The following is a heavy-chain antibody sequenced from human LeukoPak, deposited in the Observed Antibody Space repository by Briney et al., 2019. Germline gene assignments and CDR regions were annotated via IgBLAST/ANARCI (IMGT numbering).Heavy chain of an antibody. CDR2: ISYDGSNK. Sequence: GGSLRLSCAASGFTFSSYAMHWVRQAPGKGLEWVAVISYDGSNKYYADSVKGRFTISRDNSKNTLYLQMSSLRAEDTAVYYCARDPVGRDGYNFVFDYWGQGTLVTVSS. CDR1: GFTFSSYA. J-gene: IGHJ4*02. D-gene: IGHD5-24*01. CDR3: ARDPVGRDGYNFVFDY. V-gene: IGHV3-30-3*01.